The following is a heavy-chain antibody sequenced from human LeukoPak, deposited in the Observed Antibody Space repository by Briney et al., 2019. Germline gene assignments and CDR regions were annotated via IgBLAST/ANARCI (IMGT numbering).Heavy chain of an antibody. D-gene: IGHD5-12*01. V-gene: IGHV1-24*01. J-gene: IGHJ5*02. Sequence: PEASVKVSCKLSGDSLNELSIHWVRQAPGKGLDWMGGFNPDEGEIVYSQSFQGRATVTEDRSTNTAYLELSSLRSEDAAVYYCATIGQFGGNYYYFDPWGQGTLVTVSS. CDR3: ATIGQFGGNYYYFDP. CDR1: GDSLNELS. CDR2: FNPDEGEI.